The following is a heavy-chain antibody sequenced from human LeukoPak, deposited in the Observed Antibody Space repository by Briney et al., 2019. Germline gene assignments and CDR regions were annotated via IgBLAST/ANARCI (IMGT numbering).Heavy chain of an antibody. Sequence: GGSLRLSCAASGFTFSTYSMNWLRQAPGKGLEWVSYISSSSSTIYYADSVKGRFTISRDNAKNSLYLQMNSLRAEDTAVYYCASALGAHYFDYWGQGTLVTVSS. D-gene: IGHD1-26*01. V-gene: IGHV3-48*04. J-gene: IGHJ4*02. CDR1: GFTFSTYS. CDR2: ISSSSSTI. CDR3: ASALGAHYFDY.